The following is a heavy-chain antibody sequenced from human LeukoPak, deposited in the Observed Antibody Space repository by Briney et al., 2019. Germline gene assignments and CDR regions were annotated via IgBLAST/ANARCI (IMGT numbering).Heavy chain of an antibody. CDR1: GYTLTGYY. J-gene: IGHJ4*02. CDR3: ARDIKFEGVVVPPGY. D-gene: IGHD3-16*02. V-gene: IGHV1-2*06. Sequence: GASVEVSCKASGYTLTGYYMHWVRQAPGQGLEWMERINPNSDVTNYAQKLQGRVTMTRDTTISTAYMEMSRLRSDDTAVYYCARDIKFEGVVVPPGYWGQGNLVTVSS. CDR2: INPNSDVT.